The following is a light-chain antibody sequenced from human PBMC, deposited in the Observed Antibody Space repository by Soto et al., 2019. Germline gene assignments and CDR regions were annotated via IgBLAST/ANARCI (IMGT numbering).Light chain of an antibody. V-gene: IGKV3-15*01. CDR1: QSVSSN. CDR2: GAS. CDR3: QQYHKWPPVT. J-gene: IGKJ1*01. Sequence: EIVMTQSPVTLSVSPGEGATLSCRASQSVSSNLAWYQQKRGQAPRLLIYGASTRATGIPARFSGSGSGTEFSLTISNLQSEDFAIYFCQQYHKWPPVTFGQGTKVDIK.